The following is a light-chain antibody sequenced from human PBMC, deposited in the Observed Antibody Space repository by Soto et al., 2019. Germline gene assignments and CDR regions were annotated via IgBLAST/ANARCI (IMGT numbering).Light chain of an antibody. CDR2: AAS. CDR1: QSISSY. Sequence: DIQMPPSPSSLSASVGDRVTITCSASQSISSYLNWYQQKPGKAPKLLIYAASTLQSGVPSRFSGSGSGTEFTLTISRLQPEDFATYYCQQLNSYPITFGQGTKVDIK. J-gene: IGKJ1*01. V-gene: IGKV1-9*01. CDR3: QQLNSYPIT.